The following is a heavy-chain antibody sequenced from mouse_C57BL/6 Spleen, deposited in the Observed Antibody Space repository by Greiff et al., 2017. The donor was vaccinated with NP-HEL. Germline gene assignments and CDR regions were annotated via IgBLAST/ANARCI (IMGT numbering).Heavy chain of an antibody. CDR2: IYPGDGDT. V-gene: IGHV1-82*01. CDR1: GYAFSSSW. CDR3: AREEYGNFHAMDY. Sequence: QVQLKESGPELVKPGASVKISCKASGYAFSSSWMNWVKQRPGKGLEWIGLIYPGDGDTNYNGKFKGKATLTADKSSSTAYMQLSSLTSEDSAVYFCAREEYGNFHAMDYWGQGTSVTVSS. D-gene: IGHD2-1*01. J-gene: IGHJ4*01.